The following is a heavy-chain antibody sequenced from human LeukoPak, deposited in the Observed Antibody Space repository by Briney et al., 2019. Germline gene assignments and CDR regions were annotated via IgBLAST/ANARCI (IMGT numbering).Heavy chain of an antibody. CDR1: GYIFTSYY. D-gene: IGHD5-24*01. Sequence: ASVKVSCKASGYIFTSYYIHWVRQAPGQGLEWMGLINPGGDNTNYAQSFQGRVTMTRDTSTSTVYMELSSLRSEDTAIYYCARIRDGYNDAYDIWGQGTVVTVPS. J-gene: IGHJ3*02. CDR2: INPGGDNT. V-gene: IGHV1-46*01. CDR3: ARIRDGYNDAYDI.